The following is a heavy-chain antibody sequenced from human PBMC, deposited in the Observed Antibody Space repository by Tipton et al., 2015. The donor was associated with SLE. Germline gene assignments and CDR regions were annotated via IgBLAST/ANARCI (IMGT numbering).Heavy chain of an antibody. CDR2: IKPDGSEE. CDR1: GFTFGDFA. D-gene: IGHD3-10*01. CDR3: AREYQGSFYVNGAFDM. V-gene: IGHV3-7*01. J-gene: IGHJ3*02. Sequence: SLRLSCSTSGFTFGDFAMTWVRQAPGKGLEWVAHIKPDGSEEFYVDSVRGRFIISRDNAKSSLSLQMNSLNAEDTAVYYCAREYQGSFYVNGAFDMWGQGTVVTVSS.